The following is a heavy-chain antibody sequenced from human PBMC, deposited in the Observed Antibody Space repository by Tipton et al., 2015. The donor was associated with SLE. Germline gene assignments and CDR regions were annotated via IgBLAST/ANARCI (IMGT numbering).Heavy chain of an antibody. V-gene: IGHV3-53*04. D-gene: IGHD1-26*01. CDR1: GFTVSSNY. J-gene: IGHJ4*02. CDR2: IYSGGST. Sequence: SLRLSCAASGFTVSSNYMSWVRQAPGKGLEWVSVIYSGGSTYYADSVKGRFTISRHNSKNTLYLQMNSLRAEDTAVYYCARDGEGGATPFDYWGQGTLVTVSS. CDR3: ARDGEGGATPFDY.